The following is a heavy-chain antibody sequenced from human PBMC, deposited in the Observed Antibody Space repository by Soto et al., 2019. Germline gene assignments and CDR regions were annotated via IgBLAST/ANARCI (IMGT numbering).Heavy chain of an antibody. Sequence: PGESLKISCKGSGYSFTSYWIGWVRQMPGKGLEWMGIIYPGDSDTRYSPSFQGQVTISADKSISTAYLQWSSLKASDTAMYYCARHIKGRLRAVGPQHYYGMDVWGQGTTVTVSS. V-gene: IGHV5-51*01. D-gene: IGHD2-21*01. CDR1: GYSFTSYW. CDR3: ARHIKGRLRAVGPQHYYGMDV. J-gene: IGHJ6*02. CDR2: IYPGDSDT.